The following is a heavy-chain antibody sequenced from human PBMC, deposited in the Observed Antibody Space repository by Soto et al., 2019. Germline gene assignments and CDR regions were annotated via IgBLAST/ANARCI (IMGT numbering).Heavy chain of an antibody. Sequence: ASVKPSCKASGYRFTSYGISWVRQAPGQGLEWMGWISAYNGNTNYAQKLQGRVTMTTDTSTSTAYMELRSLRSDDTAVYYCARDRQQWLVRSGFDPWGQGTLVTVSS. CDR3: ARDRQQWLVRSGFDP. CDR1: GYRFTSYG. D-gene: IGHD6-19*01. J-gene: IGHJ5*02. V-gene: IGHV1-18*01. CDR2: ISAYNGNT.